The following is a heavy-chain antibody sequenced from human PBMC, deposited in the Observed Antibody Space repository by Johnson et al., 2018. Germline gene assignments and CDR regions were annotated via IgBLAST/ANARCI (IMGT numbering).Heavy chain of an antibody. J-gene: IGHJ6*03. V-gene: IGHV3-15*01. Sequence: VQLQESGGGLVKPGGSLRLSCAASGFTFSNAWMSWVRQAPGKGLEWVGRIKSKTDGGTTDYAAPVKGRFTISRDDSKNTLYLQMSSLKTEDTAVYYCTTIFGYSYGNCYYYYMDVWGKGTTFTVSS. CDR1: GFTFSNAW. D-gene: IGHD5-18*01. CDR2: IKSKTDGGTT. CDR3: TTIFGYSYGNCYYYYMDV.